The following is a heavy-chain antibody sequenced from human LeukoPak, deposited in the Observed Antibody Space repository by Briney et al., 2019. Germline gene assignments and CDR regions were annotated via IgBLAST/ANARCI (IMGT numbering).Heavy chain of an antibody. D-gene: IGHD3-3*01. Sequence: PSETLSLTCTVSGGSISSYYWSWIRQPPGKGLEWIGSIYHSGSTYYNPSLKSRVTISVDTSKNQFSLKLNSVTAADTAVYYCARDPDFWSGYYNFDYWGQGTLVTVSS. CDR3: ARDPDFWSGYYNFDY. J-gene: IGHJ4*02. CDR2: IYHSGST. V-gene: IGHV4-59*12. CDR1: GGSISSYY.